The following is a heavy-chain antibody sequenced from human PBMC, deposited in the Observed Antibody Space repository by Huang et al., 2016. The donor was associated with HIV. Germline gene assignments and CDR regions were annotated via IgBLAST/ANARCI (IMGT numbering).Heavy chain of an antibody. CDR3: ARDYYDSRGYDIHAVVDY. J-gene: IGHJ4*02. CDR1: GYTFTRYA. D-gene: IGHD3-22*01. CDR2: INTHTGNP. V-gene: IGHV7-4-1*02. Sequence: QVQLVQSGSELRKPGASVKVSCQASGYTFTRYAMKWVRQAPGQGLEGMGWINTHTGNPTDAQAFTGRFGFSLDPFVSTAYLQISRLEAEDTAVYYCARDYYDSRGYDIHAVVDYWGQGTLVTVSS.